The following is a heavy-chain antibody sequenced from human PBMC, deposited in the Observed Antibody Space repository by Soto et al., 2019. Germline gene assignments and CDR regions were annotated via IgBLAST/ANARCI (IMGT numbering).Heavy chain of an antibody. V-gene: IGHV3-33*01. CDR3: AREGYYYDSSGFRTYDAFDI. CDR2: IWYDGSNK. J-gene: IGHJ3*02. Sequence: PGGSLRLSCAASGFTFSSYGMHWVRQAPGKGLEWVAVIWYDGSNKYYADSVKGRFTISRDNSKNMLYQQMNSLRAEDTAVYYCAREGYYYDSSGFRTYDAFDIWSQGTMVTVSS. CDR1: GFTFSSYG. D-gene: IGHD3-22*01.